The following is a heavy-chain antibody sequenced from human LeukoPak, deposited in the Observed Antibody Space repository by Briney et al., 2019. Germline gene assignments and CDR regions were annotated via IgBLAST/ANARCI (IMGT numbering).Heavy chain of an antibody. CDR2: IWYDGSNK. CDR3: ARGAPDYYDSSGYYSIPDY. J-gene: IGHJ4*02. D-gene: IGHD3-22*01. CDR1: GFTFSSYA. V-gene: IGHV3-33*08. Sequence: QPGGSLRLSCAASGFTFSSYAMHWVRQAPGKGLEWVAVIWYDGSNKYYADSVKGRFTISRNNSKNTLYLQMNSLRAEDTAVYYCARGAPDYYDSSGYYSIPDYWGQGTLVTVSS.